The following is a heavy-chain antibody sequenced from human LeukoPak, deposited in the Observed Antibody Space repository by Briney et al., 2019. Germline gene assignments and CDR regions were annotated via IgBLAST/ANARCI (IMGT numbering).Heavy chain of an antibody. J-gene: IGHJ4*02. V-gene: IGHV3-33*06. Sequence: GGSLRLSCAASGFTFSSYGMHWVRQAPGKGLEWVAVIWYDGSNKYYADSVKGRFTISRDNSKNTLYLQMNSLRAEDTAVYYCAKDNGSYVNYFDYWGQGTLVTVSS. CDR1: GFTFSSYG. CDR2: IWYDGSNK. CDR3: AKDNGSYVNYFDY. D-gene: IGHD1-26*01.